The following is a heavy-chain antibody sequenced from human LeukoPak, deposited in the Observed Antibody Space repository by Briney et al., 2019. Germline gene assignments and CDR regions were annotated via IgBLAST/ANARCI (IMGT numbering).Heavy chain of an antibody. J-gene: IGHJ6*03. CDR2: IFSNDEK. V-gene: IGHV2-26*01. CDR1: GGSISSGDKY. D-gene: IGHD3-3*01. Sequence: QTLSLTCNVSGGSISSGDKYWSWIRQPPGKALEWLAHIFSNDEKSYSTSLKSRLTISKDTSKSQVVLTMTNMDPVDTATYYCARMDDLGSMDVWGKGTTVTVSS. CDR3: ARMDDLGSMDV.